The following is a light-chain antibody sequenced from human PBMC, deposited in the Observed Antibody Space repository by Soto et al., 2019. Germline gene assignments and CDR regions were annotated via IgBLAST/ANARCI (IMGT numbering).Light chain of an antibody. Sequence: EIVLTQSPATLSLSPGERATLSCRASQSVSSYLAWYQQKSGQAPRLLIYDASNRATGIPARFSGSGSGTDFTLTISSLEPEDFAVYYCKQRSNWPPVLTFCGGTKVEIK. V-gene: IGKV3-11*01. CDR2: DAS. J-gene: IGKJ4*01. CDR3: KQRSNWPPVLT. CDR1: QSVSSY.